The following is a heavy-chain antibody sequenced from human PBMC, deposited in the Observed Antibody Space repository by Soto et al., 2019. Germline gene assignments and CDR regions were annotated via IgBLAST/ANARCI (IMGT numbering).Heavy chain of an antibody. CDR1: GFTFSSYG. CDR2: ISYDGSNK. D-gene: IGHD3-3*01. Sequence: PGGSLRLSCAASGFTFSSYGMHWVRQAPGKGLEWVAVISYDGSNKYYADSVKGRFTISRDNSKNTLCLQMNSLRAEDTAVYYCAKNSPPEWLDYYYYGLDVWGQGTTVTVSS. CDR3: AKNSPPEWLDYYYYGLDV. J-gene: IGHJ6*02. V-gene: IGHV3-30*18.